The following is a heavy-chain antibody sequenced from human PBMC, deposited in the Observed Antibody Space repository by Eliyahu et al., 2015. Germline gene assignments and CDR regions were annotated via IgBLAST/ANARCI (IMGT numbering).Heavy chain of an antibody. V-gene: IGHV2-5*02. CDR3: AHRKGYYYDSSGRHNWFDP. J-gene: IGHJ5*02. Sequence: QITLKESGPTLVKPTQTLTLTCTFSGFSLSTSGVGVGWIRQPPGKALEWLALIYWDDDKRYSPSLKSRLTITKDTSKNQVVLTMTNMDPVDTATYYCAHRKGYYYDSSGRHNWFDPWGQGTLVTVSS. CDR1: GFSLSTSGVG. CDR2: IYWDDDK. D-gene: IGHD3-22*01.